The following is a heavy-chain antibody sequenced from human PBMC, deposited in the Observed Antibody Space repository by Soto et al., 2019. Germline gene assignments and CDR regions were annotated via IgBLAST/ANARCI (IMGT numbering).Heavy chain of an antibody. D-gene: IGHD1-1*01. J-gene: IGHJ6*04. CDR1: GGIVSSNTAS. V-gene: IGHV6-1*01. Sequence: SQTLSLSCAFSGGIVSSNTASWNWIRQSPSRGLEWLGRTYYRSQWYSDYDFSVKSRITINPDTSKNQFSLRLDSVTPEDTAVYYCARGTDWRRLSYSYGMDVWGKGTTVTVSS. CDR3: ARGTDWRRLSYSYGMDV. CDR2: TYYRSQWYS.